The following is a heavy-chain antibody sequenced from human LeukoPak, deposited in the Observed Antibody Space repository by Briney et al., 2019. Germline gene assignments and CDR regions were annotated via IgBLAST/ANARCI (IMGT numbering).Heavy chain of an antibody. CDR1: GFTFSTYA. CDR3: ARDIELST. V-gene: IGHV3-30-3*01. CDR2: ISYDGSNK. J-gene: IGHJ3*01. D-gene: IGHD3-16*02. Sequence: GGSLRLSCAASGFTFSTYAMHWVRQVPGKGLEWVAVISYDGSNKYYTDSVKGRFTISRDNSKDTLYLQMNSLRAEDTAIYYCARDIELSTWGLGTMVTVSS.